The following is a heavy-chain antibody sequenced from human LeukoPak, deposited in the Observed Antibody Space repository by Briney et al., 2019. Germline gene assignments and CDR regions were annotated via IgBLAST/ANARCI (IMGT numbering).Heavy chain of an antibody. J-gene: IGHJ4*02. D-gene: IGHD3-3*01. Sequence: GGSLRLSCAASGFTFTTYWMTWVRQALGKGLEWVANINQDGSEKYFVDSVKGRFTISRDNAKNSLYLQMNSLRAEDTALYYCARDRYDFTTAHDYWGQGTLVTVSS. CDR2: INQDGSEK. V-gene: IGHV3-7*03. CDR3: ARDRYDFTTAHDY. CDR1: GFTFTTYW.